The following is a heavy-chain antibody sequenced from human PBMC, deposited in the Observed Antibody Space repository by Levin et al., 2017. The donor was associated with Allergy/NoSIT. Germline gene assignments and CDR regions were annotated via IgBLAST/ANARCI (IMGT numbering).Heavy chain of an antibody. J-gene: IGHJ6*03. D-gene: IGHD5-12*01. V-gene: IGHV4-59*01. CDR1: GGSISSYY. Sequence: PSETLSLTCTVSGGSISSYYWSWIRQPPGKGLEWIGYIYYSGSTNYNPSLKSRVTISVDTSKNQFSLKLSSVTAADTAVYYCARGGGGYDWGVYYYYYMDVWGKGTTVTVSS. CDR3: ARGGGGYDWGVYYYYYMDV. CDR2: IYYSGST.